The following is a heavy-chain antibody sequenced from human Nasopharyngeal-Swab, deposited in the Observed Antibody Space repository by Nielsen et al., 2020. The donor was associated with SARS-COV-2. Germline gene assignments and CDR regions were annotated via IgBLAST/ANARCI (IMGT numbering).Heavy chain of an antibody. CDR1: EFTFSSYA. D-gene: IGHD1-26*01. CDR2: ISYDGSNK. J-gene: IGHJ3*02. V-gene: IGHV3-30-3*01. CDR3: ARASSGSYWSAFDI. Sequence: GGSLRLSCAASEFTFSSYAMHWVRQAPGKGLEWVAVISYDGSNKYYADSVKGRFTISRDNSKNTLYLQMNSLRAEDTAVYYCARASSGSYWSAFDIWGQGTMVTVSS.